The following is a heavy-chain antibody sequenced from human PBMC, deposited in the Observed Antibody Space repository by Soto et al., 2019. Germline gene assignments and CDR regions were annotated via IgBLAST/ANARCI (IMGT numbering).Heavy chain of an antibody. CDR2: LDAEDGET. V-gene: IGHV1-24*01. Sequence: ASVKVSCKVSGYSLSDLPIHWVRQAPGKGLEWMGGLDAEDGETIYAQKLQGRGTMTEDTSTDTAYMELSSLTSEDTAMYYCATLPRTIERTPAAIWSFDSWGQGTLVTVSS. J-gene: IGHJ4*02. CDR3: ATLPRTIERTPAAIWSFDS. D-gene: IGHD2-2*01. CDR1: GYSLSDLP.